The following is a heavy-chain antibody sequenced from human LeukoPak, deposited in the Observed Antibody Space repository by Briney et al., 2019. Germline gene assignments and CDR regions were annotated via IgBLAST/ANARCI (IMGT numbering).Heavy chain of an antibody. D-gene: IGHD1-26*01. CDR1: GGSITSNNYY. CDR2: ISYTGST. V-gene: IGHV4-39*07. CDR3: AGGMEYYFDY. Sequence: SETLSLTCTVSGGSITSNNYYWGWIRQPPGKGLEWIGSISYTGSTYYNPSLKSRVTISVDTSRNQFSLKLSSVTAADTAVYYCAGGMEYYFDYWGQGTLVTVSS. J-gene: IGHJ4*02.